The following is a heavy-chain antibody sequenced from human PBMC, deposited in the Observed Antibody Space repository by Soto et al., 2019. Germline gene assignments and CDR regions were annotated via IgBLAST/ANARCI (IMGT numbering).Heavy chain of an antibody. J-gene: IGHJ4*02. Sequence: ESGGGVVQPGGSLRLSCAASGFSFSDYEMNWVRQAPGEGLEWVSYSSRSGSTIEYADSVKGRFTISRDYAKTSLYLQMNSLRVEDTAVYYCAIGYYSKKFDYWGQGTLVSVSS. V-gene: IGHV3-48*03. D-gene: IGHD3-22*01. CDR2: SSRSGSTI. CDR1: GFSFSDYE. CDR3: AIGYYSKKFDY.